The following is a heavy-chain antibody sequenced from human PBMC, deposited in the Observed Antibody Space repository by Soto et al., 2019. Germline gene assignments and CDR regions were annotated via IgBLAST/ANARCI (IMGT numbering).Heavy chain of an antibody. CDR3: ARDPAYYHDSSGPV. D-gene: IGHD3-22*01. Sequence: SVKVSCKXSGGTFSSYAISWVRQAPGQGLEWMGGIIPIFGTANYAQKFQGRVTITADKSTSTAYMELSSLRSEDTAVYYCARDPAYYHDSSGPVWGQGTLVTVSS. CDR1: GGTFSSYA. CDR2: IIPIFGTA. V-gene: IGHV1-69*06. J-gene: IGHJ4*02.